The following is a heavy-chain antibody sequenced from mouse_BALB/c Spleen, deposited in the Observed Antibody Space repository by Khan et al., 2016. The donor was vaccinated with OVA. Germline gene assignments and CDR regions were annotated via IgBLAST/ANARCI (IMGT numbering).Heavy chain of an antibody. CDR1: GFSFTNHG. CDR2: IWGDGST. V-gene: IGHV2-3*01. D-gene: IGHD2-10*01. Sequence: QVQLQQSGPGLVAPSQSLSITCTVSGFSFTNHGVSWVRQPPGKGLEWLGVIWGDGSTNYHSALISRLSIIKDNYKSQVFLKLSSLQTDDTATYYCAKGGTYFGWYFDVWGAGTTVTVSS. CDR3: AKGGTYFGWYFDV. J-gene: IGHJ1*01.